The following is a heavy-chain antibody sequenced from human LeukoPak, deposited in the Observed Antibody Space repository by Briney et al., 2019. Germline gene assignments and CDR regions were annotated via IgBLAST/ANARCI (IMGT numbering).Heavy chain of an antibody. CDR2: LYEGETT. CDR1: GYSITSGHY. V-gene: IGHV4-38-2*02. CDR3: GSNWSDFDY. D-gene: IGHD1-1*01. Sequence: SETLSLTCTVSGYSITSGHYWGWIRQPPGKGLEWIGSLYEGETTYYNPSLKTQLTISLDTSKNQFSLRLSSVTAADTAVYYCGSNWSDFDYWGQGILVTVSS. J-gene: IGHJ4*02.